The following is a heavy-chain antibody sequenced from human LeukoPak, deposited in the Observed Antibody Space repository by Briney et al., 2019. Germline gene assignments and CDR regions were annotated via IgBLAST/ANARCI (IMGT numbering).Heavy chain of an antibody. D-gene: IGHD2-15*01. J-gene: IGHJ5*02. V-gene: IGHV3-23*01. CDR1: GFTFNSYA. CDR2: ISGSGGST. CDR3: AKDRGVVVVAATPGYWFDP. Sequence: GGSLRLSCAASGFTFNSYAMSWVRQAPGKGLEWVSAISGSGGSTYYADSVKGRFTISRDNSKNTLYLQMNSLRAEDTAVYYCAKDRGVVVVAATPGYWFDPWGQGTLVTVSS.